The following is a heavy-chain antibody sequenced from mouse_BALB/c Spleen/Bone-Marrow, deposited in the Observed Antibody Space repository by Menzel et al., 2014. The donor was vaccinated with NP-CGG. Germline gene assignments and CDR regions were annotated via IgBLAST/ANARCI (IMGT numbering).Heavy chain of an antibody. CDR2: INPDSSTI. CDR3: ARLYYCSNGAY. Sequence: EVQLQQSGGGLVQPGGSLKLSCAASGFDFSRYWMSWVRQAPGKGLEWIGEINPDSSTISYTQSLKDKFIISRDNAKNTLYLQMIKVRSEDAALDYCARLYYCSNGAYWGQGTTLTVSS. D-gene: IGHD1-1*01. J-gene: IGHJ2*01. CDR1: GFDFSRYW. V-gene: IGHV4-1*02.